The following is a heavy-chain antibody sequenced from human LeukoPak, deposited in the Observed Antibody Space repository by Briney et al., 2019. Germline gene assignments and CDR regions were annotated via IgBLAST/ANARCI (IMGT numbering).Heavy chain of an antibody. D-gene: IGHD2-2*02. Sequence: GGSLRLSCAASGFTFSSYGMSWVRQAPGKGLEWVSAISGSGGSTYYADSVKGRFTISRDNSKNTLYLQMNSLRAEDTAVYYCATIMDIVVVPAAIMLAFDIWGQGTMVTVSS. V-gene: IGHV3-23*01. CDR2: ISGSGGST. J-gene: IGHJ3*02. CDR3: ATIMDIVVVPAAIMLAFDI. CDR1: GFTFSSYG.